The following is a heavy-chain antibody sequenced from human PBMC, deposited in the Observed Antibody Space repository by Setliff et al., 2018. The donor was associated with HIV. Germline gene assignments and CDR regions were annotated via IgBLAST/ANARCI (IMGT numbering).Heavy chain of an antibody. V-gene: IGHV3-21*01. CDR2: HGSSKTYI. CDR1: GFTFSNYN. CDR3: TRDLTFGDFEHAFDI. J-gene: IGHJ3*02. Sequence: GGSLRLSCAASGFTFSNYNMNWVRQAPGKGLEWVVSHGSSKTYIYYADSVKGRFTISRDNAKKSLYLQMNSLRAEDTAVYYCTRDLTFGDFEHAFDIWGQGTTVTVSS. D-gene: IGHD4-17*01.